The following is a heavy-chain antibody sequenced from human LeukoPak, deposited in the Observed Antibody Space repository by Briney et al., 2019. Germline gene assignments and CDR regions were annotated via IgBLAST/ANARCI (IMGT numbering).Heavy chain of an antibody. Sequence: SVKVSCKASGGTFSSYAISWVRQAPGQGLELMGRIIPILGIANYAQKFQGRVTITADKSTSTAYMELSSLRSEDTAVYYCARVVGVVPAAMHYYYGMDVWGQGTTVTVSS. CDR1: GGTFSSYA. V-gene: IGHV1-69*04. J-gene: IGHJ6*02. D-gene: IGHD2-2*01. CDR3: ARVVGVVPAAMHYYYGMDV. CDR2: IIPILGIA.